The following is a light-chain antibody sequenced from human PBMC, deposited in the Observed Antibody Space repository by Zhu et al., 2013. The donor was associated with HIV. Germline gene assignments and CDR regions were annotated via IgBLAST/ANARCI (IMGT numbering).Light chain of an antibody. CDR3: GTWDSSLSAEV. CDR2: GNV. J-gene: IGLJ3*02. CDR1: SSNIGAGYD. Sequence: QSVLTQPPSVSGAPGQRVTISCTGSSSNIGAGYDVHWYQQLPGTAPKLLIYGNVKRPSGVPDRFSGSKSGTSASLAITGLQAGDEADYYCGTWDSSLSAEVFGGGTKLTVL. V-gene: IGLV1-40*01.